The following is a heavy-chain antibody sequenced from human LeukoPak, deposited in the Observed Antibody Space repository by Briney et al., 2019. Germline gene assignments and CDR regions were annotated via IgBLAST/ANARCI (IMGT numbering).Heavy chain of an antibody. Sequence: ASVKVSCKASGYTFTSYGISWVRQAPGQGLEWMGWISAYNGNTNYAQKLQGRVTMTTDTSTSTAYMELSRLRSDDTAVYYCARASSSGWYVYWGQGTLVTVSS. V-gene: IGHV1-18*01. D-gene: IGHD6-19*01. J-gene: IGHJ4*02. CDR2: ISAYNGNT. CDR1: GYTFTSYG. CDR3: ARASSSGWYVY.